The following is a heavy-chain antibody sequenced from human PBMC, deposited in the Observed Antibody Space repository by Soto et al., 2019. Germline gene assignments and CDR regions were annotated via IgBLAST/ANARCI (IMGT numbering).Heavy chain of an antibody. Sequence: EVQLVESGGGLVQPGGSLRLSCSASGFTLRSYWMSWVRQAPGKGLEWVANIKQDGSTNNYLDSVKGRFTISRDNAENSGYLEMSSLRVEDTAIYSCARGTSCNTDCHYHFDSWGQGTLVTVSS. J-gene: IGHJ4*02. CDR1: GFTLRSYW. V-gene: IGHV3-7*01. CDR2: IKQDGSTN. D-gene: IGHD2-21*02. CDR3: ARGTSCNTDCHYHFDS.